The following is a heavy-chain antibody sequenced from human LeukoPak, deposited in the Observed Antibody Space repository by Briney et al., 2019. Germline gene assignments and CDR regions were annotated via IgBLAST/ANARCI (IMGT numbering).Heavy chain of an antibody. CDR3: ARALQDGRYYYYYGMDV. CDR2: IYSGGST. Sequence: GGSLRLSCAASGFTVSSNYMSWVRQAPGKGLEWVSVIYSGGSTYYADSVKGRFTIPRDNSKNTLYLQMNSLRAEDTAVYYCARALQDGRYYYYYGMDVWGQGTTVTVSS. V-gene: IGHV3-53*01. CDR1: GFTVSSNY. D-gene: IGHD4-17*01. J-gene: IGHJ6*02.